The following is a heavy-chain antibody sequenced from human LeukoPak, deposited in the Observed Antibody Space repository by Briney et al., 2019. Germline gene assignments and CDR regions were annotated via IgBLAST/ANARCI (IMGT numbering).Heavy chain of an antibody. CDR2: TYYRSKWSN. V-gene: IGHV6-1*01. Sequence: SQTLSLTCAISGDSVSSKSAAWNWIRQSPSGGLEWVGRTYYRSKWSNDYAASVKSRITVNPDTSKNQFSSQLSSVTPEDTAVYYCARSRGATFDYWGQGTLVTVSS. J-gene: IGHJ4*02. D-gene: IGHD4/OR15-4a*01. CDR1: GDSVSSKSAA. CDR3: ARSRGATFDY.